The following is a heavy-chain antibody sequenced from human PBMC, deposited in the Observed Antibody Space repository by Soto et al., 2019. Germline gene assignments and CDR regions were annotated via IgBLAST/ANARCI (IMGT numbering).Heavy chain of an antibody. D-gene: IGHD2-15*01. CDR1: GYTFTSYD. Sequence: ASVKVSCKASGYTFTSYDINWVRQATGQGLEWMGWMNPNSGNTGYAQKFQGRVTMTRNTSISTAYMELSSLGSEDTAVYYCASIGYCSGGSCYNYYYYMDVWGKGTTVTVSS. V-gene: IGHV1-8*01. CDR3: ASIGYCSGGSCYNYYYYMDV. J-gene: IGHJ6*03. CDR2: MNPNSGNT.